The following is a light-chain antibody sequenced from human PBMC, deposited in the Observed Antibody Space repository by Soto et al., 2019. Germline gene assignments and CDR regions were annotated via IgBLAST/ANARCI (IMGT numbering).Light chain of an antibody. J-gene: IGLJ2*01. CDR3: QIWGTGFHVV. V-gene: IGLV4-69*01. Sequence: QLVLTQSPSASASLGASGNLTCTLSSGHSSYAIAWHQQQPETGPRYLMKVSSDGSHTKGDGIPDRFSGSSSGAERYLTISSRQSEDEGDYYCQIWGTGFHVVFGGGTKLTVL. CDR2: VSSDGSH. CDR1: SGHSSYA.